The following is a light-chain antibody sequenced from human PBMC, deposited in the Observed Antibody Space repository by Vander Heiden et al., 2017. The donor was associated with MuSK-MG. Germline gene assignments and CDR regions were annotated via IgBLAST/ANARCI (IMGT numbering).Light chain of an antibody. V-gene: IGLV2-14*01. Sequence: QSALTQPASVSGSPGQSITISCTGTSSHVGGYNYVSWYQQHPGKAPKLMIYDVSNRPSGVSNRFSGSKSGNTASLTISGLQAEEEADYYCSSYTSSSTPCVFGTGTKVTVL. CDR2: DVS. J-gene: IGLJ1*01. CDR3: SSYTSSSTPCV. CDR1: SSHVGGYNY.